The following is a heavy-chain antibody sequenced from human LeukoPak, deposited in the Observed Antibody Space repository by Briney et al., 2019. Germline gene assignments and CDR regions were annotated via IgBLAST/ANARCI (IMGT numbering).Heavy chain of an antibody. CDR3: ARVDFWSAYFFDY. Sequence: SETLSLTCTVSGGSISSSSYYWGWIRQPPGKGLEWIGSIYYSGSANYNPSLKGRVTMPLDMSTNQFSLNLISVTAADTAFYYCARVDFWSAYFFDYWGPGTLVTVSS. J-gene: IGHJ4*02. CDR1: GGSISSSSYY. D-gene: IGHD3-3*01. V-gene: IGHV4-39*07. CDR2: IYYSGSA.